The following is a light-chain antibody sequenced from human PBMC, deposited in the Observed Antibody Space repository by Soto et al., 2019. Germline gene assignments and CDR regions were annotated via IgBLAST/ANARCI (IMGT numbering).Light chain of an antibody. CDR2: AAS. V-gene: IGKV1-13*02. J-gene: IGKJ4*01. Sequence: IQMTQSPSCLSASVEDRVTITSQASQGISNALAWYQQRPGKVPKLLMYAASTLQSGVPSQFSGSGSGTDFTLTISSLQPEDFATYYCQQTESYPSTFGGGTKVDI. CDR3: QQTESYPST. CDR1: QGISNA.